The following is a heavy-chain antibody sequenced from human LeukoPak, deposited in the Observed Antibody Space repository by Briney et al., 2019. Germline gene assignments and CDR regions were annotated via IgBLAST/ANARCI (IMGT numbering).Heavy chain of an antibody. V-gene: IGHV3-9*01. CDR1: GFTFDDYA. D-gene: IGHD3-9*01. CDR2: ISWNSGSI. Sequence: GGSLRLSCAASGFTFDDYAMHWVRHAPGKGLEWVSGISWNSGSIGYADSVKGRFTISRDNAKNSLYLQMNSLRAEDTALYYCAKDYNYDILTGYGGFDYWGQGTLVTVSS. J-gene: IGHJ4*02. CDR3: AKDYNYDILTGYGGFDY.